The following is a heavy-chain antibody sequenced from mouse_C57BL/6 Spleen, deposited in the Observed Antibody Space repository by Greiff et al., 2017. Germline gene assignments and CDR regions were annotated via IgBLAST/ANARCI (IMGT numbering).Heavy chain of an antibody. D-gene: IGHD4-1*01. J-gene: IGHJ3*01. CDR2: IDPSDSYT. V-gene: IGHV1-59*01. CDR3: ARSMDWDRFAY. CDR1: GYTFTSYW. Sequence: VQLQQPGAELVRPGTSVKLSCKASGYTFTSYWMHWVKQRPGQGLEWIGVIDPSDSYTNYNQKFKGKATLTVDTSSSTAYMQLSSLTSEDSAVYYCARSMDWDRFAYWGQGTLVTVSA.